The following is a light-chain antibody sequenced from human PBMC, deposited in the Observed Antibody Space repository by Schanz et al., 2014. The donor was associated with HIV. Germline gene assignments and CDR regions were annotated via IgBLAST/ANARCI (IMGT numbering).Light chain of an antibody. J-gene: IGKJ2*01. CDR3: LQYNDDVYT. CDR1: QSLTKW. V-gene: IGKV1-5*03. Sequence: DIQMTQSPSTLSASVGDRVTITCRASQSLTKWLAWYQEKPGKAPKALIYEASNRKSGVPSRFSGSGSGTEFTLTISSLQPGDFATYYCLQYNDDVYTFGQGTKLEIK. CDR2: EAS.